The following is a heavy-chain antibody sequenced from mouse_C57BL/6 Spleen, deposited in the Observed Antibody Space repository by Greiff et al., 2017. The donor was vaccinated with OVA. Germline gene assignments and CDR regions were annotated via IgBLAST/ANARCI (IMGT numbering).Heavy chain of an antibody. CDR3: ARYGGTYFDY. CDR1: GYAFSSSW. CDR2: IYPGDGDT. J-gene: IGHJ2*01. Sequence: QVQLKQSGPELVKPGASVKISCKASGYAFSSSWMNWVKQRPGKGLEWIGGIYPGDGDTNYDGKFKGKATMTADKSSSTAYMHLSSLTSDVSAVYFCARYGGTYFDYWGQGTTLTVSS. D-gene: IGHD1-1*02. V-gene: IGHV1-82*01.